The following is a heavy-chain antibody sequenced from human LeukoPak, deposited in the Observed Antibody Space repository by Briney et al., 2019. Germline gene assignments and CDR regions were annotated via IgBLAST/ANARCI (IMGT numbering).Heavy chain of an antibody. D-gene: IGHD3-10*01. CDR2: INGNT. J-gene: IGHJ5*02. V-gene: IGHV1-3*01. CDR3: ARDLVRWGGWLDA. Sequence: GASVKVSCKASGYTFTRYGIHWVRQAPGQSFEWMGRINGNTKYSEKLQDRVTITWDTSASTAYMELSSLRSEDTAVYYCARDLVRWGGWLDAWGQGTLVTVSS. CDR1: GYTFTRYG.